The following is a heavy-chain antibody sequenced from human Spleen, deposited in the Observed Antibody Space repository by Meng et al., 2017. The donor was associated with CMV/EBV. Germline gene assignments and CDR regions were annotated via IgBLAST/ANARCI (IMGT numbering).Heavy chain of an antibody. V-gene: IGHV5-51*01. CDR2: IYPGDSDT. Sequence: GRSLKISCKGSGYSFTSYWIGWVRQMPGKGLEWMGIIYPGDSDTRYSPSFQGQVTISADKSISTAYLQWSSLKASDTAMYYCARHRRSLYYYYYGMDVWGQGTTVTVSS. CDR1: GYSFTSYW. CDR3: ARHRRSLYYYYYGMDV. J-gene: IGHJ6*02.